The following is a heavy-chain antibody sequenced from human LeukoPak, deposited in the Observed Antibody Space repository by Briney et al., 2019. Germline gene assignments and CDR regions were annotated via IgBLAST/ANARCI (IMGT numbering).Heavy chain of an antibody. V-gene: IGHV4-39*07. CDR2: IYYSGST. CDR3: ARTMVRGVIILIPYYMDV. CDR1: GGSISSSSYY. D-gene: IGHD3-10*01. Sequence: SETLSLTCTVSGGSISSSSYYWGWIRQPLGKGLEWIGSIYYSGSTYYNPSLKSRVTISVDTSKNQFSLKLSSVTAADTAVYYCARTMVRGVIILIPYYMDVWGKGTTVTVSS. J-gene: IGHJ6*03.